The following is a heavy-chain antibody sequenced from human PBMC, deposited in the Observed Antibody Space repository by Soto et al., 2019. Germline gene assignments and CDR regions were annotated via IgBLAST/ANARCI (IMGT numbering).Heavy chain of an antibody. CDR1: GFTFSIYG. CDR3: AREPAGYRSSSFDY. CDR2: IWFDGSKE. Sequence: QVQLEESGGGVVQPGRSLRLSCAASGFTFSIYGMHWVRQAPGKGLEWVAVIWFDGSKEYYADSVKGRFTISRDNSKNTLYLQMNSLRAEDPAMYYWAREPAGYRSSSFDYWGQGTLVTVSS. J-gene: IGHJ4*02. V-gene: IGHV3-33*01. D-gene: IGHD6-13*01.